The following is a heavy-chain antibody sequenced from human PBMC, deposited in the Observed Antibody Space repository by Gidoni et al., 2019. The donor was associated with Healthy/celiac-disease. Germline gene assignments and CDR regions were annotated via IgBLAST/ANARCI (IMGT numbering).Heavy chain of an antibody. V-gene: IGHV4-31*03. Sequence: QVQLQESGPGLVKPSPTLSLTCTVSGGSISSGGYYWSWIRQHPGKGRGWIGYIYYSGSTYYTPPQKSRVTIPVDTSKNQFSRKLSSVTAADTAVYYWARDRNTRRWGYNWFDPWGQGTLVTVSS. CDR2: IYYSGST. D-gene: IGHD3-16*01. CDR3: ARDRNTRRWGYNWFDP. CDR1: GGSISSGGYY. J-gene: IGHJ5*02.